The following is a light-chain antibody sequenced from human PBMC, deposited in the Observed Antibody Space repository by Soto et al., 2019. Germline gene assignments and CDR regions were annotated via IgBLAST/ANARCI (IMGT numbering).Light chain of an antibody. CDR3: QQRSNWYSLT. J-gene: IGKJ4*01. V-gene: IGKV3-11*01. Sequence: EIVLTQSPATLSLSPGERATLSCRASQSVSSSLAWYQQKPGKAPRLLIYNASSRATGIPARFSGSGSGTDFTLLISSLEPEDFAGDYCQQRSNWYSLTFGGGTKVDIK. CDR1: QSVSSS. CDR2: NAS.